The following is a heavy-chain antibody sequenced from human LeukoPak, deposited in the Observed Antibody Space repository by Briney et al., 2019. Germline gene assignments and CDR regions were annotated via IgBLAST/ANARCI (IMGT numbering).Heavy chain of an antibody. CDR2: ISSSGSTI. J-gene: IGHJ4*02. CDR1: GFTFSSYE. Sequence: PGGSLRLSCAASGFTFSSYEMNWVRQAPGKGLEWVSYISSSGSTIYYADSVKGRFTISRDNSKNTLYLQMSSLRAEDTAVYYCAKSGLNRFDYWGQGTLVTVSS. V-gene: IGHV3-48*03. D-gene: IGHD2-15*01. CDR3: AKSGLNRFDY.